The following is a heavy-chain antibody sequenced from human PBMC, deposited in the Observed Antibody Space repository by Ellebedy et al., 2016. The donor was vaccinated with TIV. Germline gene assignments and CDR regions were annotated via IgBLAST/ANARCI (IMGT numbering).Heavy chain of an antibody. CDR2: INNDGSGK. CDR3: SRGPVTADF. D-gene: IGHD2-21*02. Sequence: GESLKISCSASGFTFPHFWMHWVRQPPGKGLVWVSRINNDGSGKNSADSVKGRFTISSDNAKNTLYLDMNSLRVKDTAVYYCSRGPVTADFWGQGTLVIVSS. V-gene: IGHV3-74*01. CDR1: GFTFPHFW. J-gene: IGHJ4*02.